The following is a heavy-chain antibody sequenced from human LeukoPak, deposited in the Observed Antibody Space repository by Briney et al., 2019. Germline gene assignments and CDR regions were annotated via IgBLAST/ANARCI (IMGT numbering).Heavy chain of an antibody. J-gene: IGHJ4*02. D-gene: IGHD2-15*01. CDR1: GGSISRSSDY. Sequence: SETLSLTCTVPGGSISRSSDYWGWIRQPPGKGLEWIGSIYYSGSTYYNPSLKSRVTISVDTSKNQFSLKLSSVTAADTAVYYCARRYCSGGSCFDYWGQGTLVSVSS. CDR2: IYYSGST. V-gene: IGHV4-39*01. CDR3: ARRYCSGGSCFDY.